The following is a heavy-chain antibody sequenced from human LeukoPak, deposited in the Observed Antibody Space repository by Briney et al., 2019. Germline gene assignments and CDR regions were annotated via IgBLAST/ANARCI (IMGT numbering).Heavy chain of an antibody. D-gene: IGHD1-20*01. V-gene: IGHV4-34*01. CDR3: ARSEIITGTTLFDY. J-gene: IGHJ4*02. Sequence: PSETLSLTCAVHGGSFSGYYWSWIRQPPGKGLEWIGEINHSGSTNYNPSLKSRVTISVDTSKNQFSLKLSSVTAADTAVYYCARSEIITGTTLFDYWGQGTLVTASP. CDR2: INHSGST. CDR1: GGSFSGYY.